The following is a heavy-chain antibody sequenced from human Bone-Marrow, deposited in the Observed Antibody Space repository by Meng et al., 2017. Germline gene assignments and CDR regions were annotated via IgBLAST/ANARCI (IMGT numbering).Heavy chain of an antibody. D-gene: IGHD3-22*01. CDR3: ERDGHYYDSSGYYYSY. Sequence: ASVKVSCKASGYTFTSYGISWVRQAPGQGLEWMGWISAYNGNTNYAQKLQGRVTMTTDTSTSTAYMELRSLRSDDTAVYYCERDGHYYDSSGYYYSYWGQGTLVTVSS. J-gene: IGHJ4*02. CDR2: ISAYNGNT. CDR1: GYTFTSYG. V-gene: IGHV1-18*01.